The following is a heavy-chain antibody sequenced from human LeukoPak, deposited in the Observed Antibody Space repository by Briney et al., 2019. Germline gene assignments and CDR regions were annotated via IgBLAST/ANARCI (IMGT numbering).Heavy chain of an antibody. CDR2: THSDGST. CDR3: VRDRVEVTITMVRGLKKTVTYYQGMDV. D-gene: IGHD3-10*01. J-gene: IGHJ6*02. Sequence: RSGGSLRLSCAASGFSVSSNYMSWVRQAPGKGLEWVSFTHSDGSTYYADSVTGRFAISRDSSRNTLFVQMNSLRVEDTAVYYCVRDRVEVTITMVRGLKKTVTYYQGMDVWGQGTTVTVSS. CDR1: GFSVSSNY. V-gene: IGHV3-53*01.